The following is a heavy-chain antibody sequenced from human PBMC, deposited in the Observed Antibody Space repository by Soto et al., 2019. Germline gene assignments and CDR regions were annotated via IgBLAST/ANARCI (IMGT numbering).Heavy chain of an antibody. D-gene: IGHD3-22*01. J-gene: IGHJ3*02. CDR1: GYSFTSYW. CDR2: IYPGDSDT. CDR3: ARDWGYYDSSGTVGAFDI. Sequence: GESLKISCKGSGYSFTSYWIGWVRQMPGKGLEWMGIIYPGDSDTRYSPSFQGQVTISADKSISTAYLQWSSLKASDTAMYYCARDWGYYDSSGTVGAFDIWGQGTMVTVSS. V-gene: IGHV5-51*01.